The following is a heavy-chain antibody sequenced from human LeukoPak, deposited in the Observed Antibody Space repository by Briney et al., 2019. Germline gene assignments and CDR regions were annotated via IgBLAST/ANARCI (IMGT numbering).Heavy chain of an antibody. CDR1: GGSISSGDYY. CDR2: IYYSGNT. D-gene: IGHD6-13*01. CDR3: ATRGYGSTWHSQN. Sequence: PSQTLSLTCTVSGGSISSGDYYWSWLRQHPGKGLEWIGYIYYSGNTYYNPSLKSRVTISVDTSKNQFSLKLSSVTDADTAVYYCATRGYGSTWHSQNWGQGTLVTVSS. J-gene: IGHJ4*02. V-gene: IGHV4-31*03.